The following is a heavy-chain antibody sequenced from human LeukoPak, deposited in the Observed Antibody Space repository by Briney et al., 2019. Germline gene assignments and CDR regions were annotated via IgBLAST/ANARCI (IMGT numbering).Heavy chain of an antibody. CDR1: GFTFSSYS. CDR2: ISSSSSTT. V-gene: IGHV3-48*01. CDR3: ARVPGYYDSSGSGYYMDV. D-gene: IGHD3-22*01. J-gene: IGHJ6*03. Sequence: GGSLRLSCAASGFTFSSYSMNWVRQAPGKGLEWVSYISSSSSTTYYADSVKGRFTISRDNAKNSLYLQMNSLRAEDTAVYYCARVPGYYDSSGSGYYMDVWGKGTTVTVSS.